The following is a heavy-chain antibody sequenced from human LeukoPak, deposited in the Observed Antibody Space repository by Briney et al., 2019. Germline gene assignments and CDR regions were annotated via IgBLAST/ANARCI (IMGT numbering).Heavy chain of an antibody. V-gene: IGHV1-69*06. D-gene: IGHD2-15*01. CDR1: GGTFSIYA. CDR3: ARLSGYCSGGSCPNWFDP. CDR2: IIPIFDTA. Sequence: GSSVKVSCKASGGTFSIYAISWVRQAPGQGLEWMGGIIPIFDTANYAQKFQGRVTITADKSTSTAYMALSSLRSEDTAVYYCARLSGYCSGGSCPNWFDPWGQGTLVTVSS. J-gene: IGHJ5*02.